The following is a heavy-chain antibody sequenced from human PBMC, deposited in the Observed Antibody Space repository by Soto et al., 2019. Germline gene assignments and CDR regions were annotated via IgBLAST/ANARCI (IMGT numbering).Heavy chain of an antibody. J-gene: IGHJ5*02. CDR3: ARDLNWAFDH. V-gene: IGHV3-48*02. CDR1: GFPFSSES. D-gene: IGHD3-16*01. CDR2: INGSGTTT. Sequence: GGSLRLSCAASGFPFSSESVNWVRQAPGKGLEWVSYINGSGTTTRYADSVKGRFTLSRDNAKNSLFLDMNSLTDEDTAVYYCARDLNWAFDHWGRGTLVTVSS.